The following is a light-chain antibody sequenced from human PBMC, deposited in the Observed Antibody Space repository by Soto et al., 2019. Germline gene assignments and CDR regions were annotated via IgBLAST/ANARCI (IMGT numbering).Light chain of an antibody. V-gene: IGKV3-20*01. CDR1: QSVRSSS. CDR3: QQYGDSPDTDRWT. J-gene: IGKJ1*01. CDR2: GAS. Sequence: EIVLTQSPGTLSLSPGERASLSCRASQSVRSSSLAWYQQKPGQPPRLLIYGASSRATGIPDRFSGSGSGTDFTLPLSRLEPEDFAVYFCQQYGDSPDTDRWTFGPGTKVEIK.